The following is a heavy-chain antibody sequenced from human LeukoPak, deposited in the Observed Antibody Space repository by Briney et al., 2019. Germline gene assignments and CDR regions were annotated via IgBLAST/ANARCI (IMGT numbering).Heavy chain of an antibody. J-gene: IGHJ4*02. CDR2: TYYRSKWYN. V-gene: IGHV6-1*01. D-gene: IGHD1-26*01. CDR3: AKGGGSLDY. CDR1: GDSVSSNSAG. Sequence: RSQTLSHTCAISGDSVSSNSAGWSWIRQSPSRGLEWLGRTYYRSKWYNDYAVSVKGRITINPDTSKNQFSLQLNSVTPEDTAVYYCAKGGGSLDYWGRGTLVTVSS.